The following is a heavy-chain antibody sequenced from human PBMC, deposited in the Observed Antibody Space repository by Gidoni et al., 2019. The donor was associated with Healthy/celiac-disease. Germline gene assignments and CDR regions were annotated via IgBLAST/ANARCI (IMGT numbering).Heavy chain of an antibody. D-gene: IGHD1-26*01. CDR2: ISYDGSNK. J-gene: IGHJ4*02. CDR1: GFTFSSYA. Sequence: QVQLVESGGGVVQPGRSLRLSCAASGFTFSSYAMHWVRQAPGKGLEWVAVISYDGSNKYYADSVKGRFTISRDNSKNTLYLQMNSLRAEDTAVYYCARTGQWELPFFDYWGQGTLVTVSS. V-gene: IGHV3-30-3*01. CDR3: ARTGQWELPFFDY.